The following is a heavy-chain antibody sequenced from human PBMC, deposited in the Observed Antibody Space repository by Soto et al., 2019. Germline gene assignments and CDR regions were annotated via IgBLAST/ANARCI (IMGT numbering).Heavy chain of an antibody. V-gene: IGHV4-59*08. CDR3: ARLGPAAPHYYYYYYMAV. CDR2: IYYSGST. J-gene: IGHJ6*03. D-gene: IGHD2-2*01. Sequence: SETLSLTCTVSGGSISSYYWSWIRQPPGKGLEWIGYIYYSGSTNYNPSLKSRVTISVDTSKNQFSLKLSSVTAADTAVYYCARLGPAAPHYYYYYYMAVWGKGTTVTVSS. CDR1: GGSISSYY.